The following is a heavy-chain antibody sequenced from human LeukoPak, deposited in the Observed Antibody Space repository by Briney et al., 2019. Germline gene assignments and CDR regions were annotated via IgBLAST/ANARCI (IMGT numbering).Heavy chain of an antibody. CDR2: IYPGDSDT. V-gene: IGHV5-51*01. CDR1: GYSFTSYW. J-gene: IGHJ4*02. Sequence: GESLKISCKGSGYSFTSYWIGWVRQMPGKGLEWMGIIYPGDSDTRYSPSFQGQVTISADKSISTAYLQWSSLKASDTAMYYCATRRHSSSRFPDYFDYWGQGTLVTVSS. CDR3: ATRRHSSSRFPDYFDY. D-gene: IGHD6-13*01.